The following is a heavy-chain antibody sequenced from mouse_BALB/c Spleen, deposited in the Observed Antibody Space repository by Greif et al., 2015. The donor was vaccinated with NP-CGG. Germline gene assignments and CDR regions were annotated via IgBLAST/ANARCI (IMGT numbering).Heavy chain of an antibody. CDR1: GFTFSSFG. CDR2: ISSGSSTI. D-gene: IGHD1-1*01. J-gene: IGHJ3*01. V-gene: IGHV5-17*02. CDR3: ARGGSAWFAY. Sequence: EVQLVESGGGLVQPGGSRKLSCAASGFTFSSFGMHWVRQAPEKGLEWVAYISSGSSTIYYADTVKGRFTISRDNPKNTLFLQMTSLRSEDTAMYYCARGGSAWFAYWGQGTLVTVSA.